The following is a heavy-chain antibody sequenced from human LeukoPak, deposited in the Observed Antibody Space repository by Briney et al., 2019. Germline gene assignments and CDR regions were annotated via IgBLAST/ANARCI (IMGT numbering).Heavy chain of an antibody. J-gene: IGHJ4*02. CDR1: GDSVSSDSAA. D-gene: IGHD6-19*01. CDR3: ARDHRDAYSSGWYVANVFDY. CDR2: TYYRSKWYN. V-gene: IGHV6-1*01. Sequence: SQTLSLTCAISGDSVSSDSAAWNWIRQSPSRGLEWLGRTYYRSKWYNDYAVSVKSRITINPDTSKNQFSLQLNSVTPEDTAVYYCARDHRDAYSSGWYVANVFDYWGQGTLVTVSS.